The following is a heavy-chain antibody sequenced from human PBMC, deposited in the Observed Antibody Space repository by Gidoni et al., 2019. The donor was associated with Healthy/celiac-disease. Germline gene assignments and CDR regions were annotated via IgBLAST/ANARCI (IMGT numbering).Heavy chain of an antibody. V-gene: IGHV3-30*18. CDR2: ISYDGGNK. Sequence: QVQLVESGGGVVQPGRSLRHSCAASGFTFSSYGINWVRQAPGKGLEWLSVISYDGGNKYYAYSVKGRFTISRDNSKNTLYLQMNSLRAEDTAVYYCAKGPDAFDIWGQGTMVTVSS. CDR3: AKGPDAFDI. CDR1: GFTFSSYG. J-gene: IGHJ3*02.